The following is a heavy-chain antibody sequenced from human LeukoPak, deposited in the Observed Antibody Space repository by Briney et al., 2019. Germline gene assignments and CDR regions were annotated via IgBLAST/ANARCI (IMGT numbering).Heavy chain of an antibody. D-gene: IGHD2-2*01. V-gene: IGHV4-4*07. CDR2: IYTSGSA. CDR1: GDSSSSYY. J-gene: IGHJ6*03. CDR3: AREACSSTSCSPYYYYMDV. Sequence: PSETLSLTCSVSGDSSSSYYWSWIRQPAGKGREWIGRIYTSGSANCNPSLKSRVTMSVDTSTNQFSLKLSSVTAADTAVYYCAREACSSTSCSPYYYYMDVWGKGTTVTVSS.